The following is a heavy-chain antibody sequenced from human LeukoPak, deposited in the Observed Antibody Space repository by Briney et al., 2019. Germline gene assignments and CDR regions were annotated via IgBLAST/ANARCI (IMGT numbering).Heavy chain of an antibody. CDR3: ARVRNDHDAFDI. Sequence: PSETLSLTCTVSGGSISSYYWSWIRQPPGKGLEWIGYIYYSGSTNYNPSPKSRVTISVDTSKNQFSLKLSSVTAADTAVYYCARVRNDHDAFDIWGQGTMVTVSS. CDR2: IYYSGST. D-gene: IGHD1-1*01. J-gene: IGHJ3*02. V-gene: IGHV4-59*01. CDR1: GGSISSYY.